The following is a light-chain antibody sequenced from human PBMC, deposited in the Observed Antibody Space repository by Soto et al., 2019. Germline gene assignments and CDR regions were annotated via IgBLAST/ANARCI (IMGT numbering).Light chain of an antibody. CDR1: QIVSRY. Sequence: IPLTQSPSSLSVSPAERVAIXWRASQIVSRYLDWYQQKPGKAPRLLIYAASSLQSGVPSRFSGSGSGTDFTLTISSLQPEDFAIYYCQQYNNWPAITFGQGTRLEIK. V-gene: IGKV1-39*01. J-gene: IGKJ5*01. CDR3: QQYNNWPAIT. CDR2: AAS.